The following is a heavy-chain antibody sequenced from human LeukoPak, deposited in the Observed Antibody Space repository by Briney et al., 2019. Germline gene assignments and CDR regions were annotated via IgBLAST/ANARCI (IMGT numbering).Heavy chain of an antibody. CDR3: AKDRDFGVDHFDY. Sequence: GGSLRLSCAASGFTFSSYGMHWVRQAPGKGLEWVAFIRYDGSNKYYADSVKGRFTISSDNSKNTLYLQMNSLRAEDTAVYYCAKDRDFGVDHFDYWGQGTLVTVSS. CDR1: GFTFSSYG. CDR2: IRYDGSNK. J-gene: IGHJ4*02. V-gene: IGHV3-30*02. D-gene: IGHD3-3*01.